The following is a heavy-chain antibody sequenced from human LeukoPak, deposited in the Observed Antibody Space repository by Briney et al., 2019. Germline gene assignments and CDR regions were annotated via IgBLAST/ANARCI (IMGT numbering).Heavy chain of an antibody. Sequence: SETLSLTCTVSGGSISSSSYYWGWIRQPPGKGLEWIGSVYYSGSTYYNPSLKSRVTISVDTSKNQFSLKLSSVTAADTAVYYCARMTTMTTFNFWGQGTLVTVSS. CDR3: ARMTTMTTFNF. CDR2: VYYSGST. D-gene: IGHD4-17*01. V-gene: IGHV4-39*07. J-gene: IGHJ4*02. CDR1: GGSISSSSYY.